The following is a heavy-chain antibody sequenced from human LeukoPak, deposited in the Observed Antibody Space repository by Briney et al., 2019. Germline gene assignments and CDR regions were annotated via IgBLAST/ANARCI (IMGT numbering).Heavy chain of an antibody. J-gene: IGHJ4*02. V-gene: IGHV1-69*04. D-gene: IGHD3-22*01. Sequence: GASVKVSCKASGGTFSSYAISWVRQAPGQGLEWMGRIIPILGIANYAQKFQGRVTITADKSTSTAYMELSSLRSEDTAVYYCARDCLGDYYDSSGYYCYFDYWGQGTLVTVSS. CDR3: ARDCLGDYYDSSGYYCYFDY. CDR2: IIPILGIA. CDR1: GGTFSSYA.